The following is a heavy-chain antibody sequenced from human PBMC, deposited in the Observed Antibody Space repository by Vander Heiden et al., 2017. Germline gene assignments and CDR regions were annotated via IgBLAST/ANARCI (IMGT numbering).Heavy chain of an antibody. V-gene: IGHV4-30-4*01. CDR2: IYYSGST. CDR1: GGSISSGDYY. D-gene: IGHD4-17*01. Sequence: QVQLQESGPGLVKPSQTLSLTCTVSGGSISSGDYYWSWIRQPPGKGLEWIGYIYYSGSTYYNPSLKSRVTISVDTSKNQFSLKLSSVTAADTAVYYCATLEAYGDYVAYRFDYWGQGTLVTVSS. J-gene: IGHJ4*02. CDR3: ATLEAYGDYVAYRFDY.